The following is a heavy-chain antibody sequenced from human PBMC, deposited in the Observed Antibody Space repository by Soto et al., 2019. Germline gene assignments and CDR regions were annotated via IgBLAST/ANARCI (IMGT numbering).Heavy chain of an antibody. CDR2: ISWISDNI. V-gene: IGHV3-9*01. D-gene: IGHD3-10*01. CDR3: VKDSDYGSGSLSFDY. CDR1: GFNFDDYA. Sequence: EVQLVESGGGLVQPGRSLRLSCAASGFNFDDYAMYWVRQAPGKGLEWVSGISWISDNIAYADSVKGRFTISRDNAKNSLYLPMNSLRAEDTALYYCVKDSDYGSGSLSFDYWGQVALVTVSS. J-gene: IGHJ4*02.